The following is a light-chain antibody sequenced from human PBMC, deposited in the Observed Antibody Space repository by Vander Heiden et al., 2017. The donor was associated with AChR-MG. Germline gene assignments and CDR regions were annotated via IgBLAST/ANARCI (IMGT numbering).Light chain of an antibody. V-gene: IGKV1-39*01. CDR3: QQSYSMPWT. Sequence: DIQVTQSPSPLSASVGDRVTISCRASQSISRYLNWYQEKPGKAPKLLIYAASSFQSGVPSRFSGSGSGTDFTLTISSLQPEDFATYYCQQSYSMPWTFGQGTKVEIK. CDR2: AAS. J-gene: IGKJ1*01. CDR1: QSISRY.